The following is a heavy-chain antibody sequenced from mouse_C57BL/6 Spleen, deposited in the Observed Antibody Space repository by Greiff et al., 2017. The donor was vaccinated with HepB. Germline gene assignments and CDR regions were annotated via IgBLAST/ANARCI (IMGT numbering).Heavy chain of an antibody. CDR1: GFTFSSYG. J-gene: IGHJ1*03. D-gene: IGHD1-1*01. V-gene: IGHV5-6*02. Sequence: DVMLVESGGDLVKPGGSLKLSCAASGFTFSSYGMSWVRQTPDKRLEWVATISSGGSYTYYPDSVKGRFTISRDNAKNTLYLQMSSLKSEDTAMYYCARDYYGSSYSYFDVWGTGTTVTVSS. CDR3: ARDYYGSSYSYFDV. CDR2: ISSGGSYT.